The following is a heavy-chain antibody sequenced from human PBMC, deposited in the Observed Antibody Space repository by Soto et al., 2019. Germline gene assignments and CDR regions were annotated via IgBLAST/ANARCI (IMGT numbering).Heavy chain of an antibody. CDR2: IYYSGST. Sequence: LSXTFTFCCGSISSVDYYWSWIRQPPGKCLEWIGYIYYSGSTYYNPSLKSRVTISVDTSKNQFSLKLSSVTAADTDVYYCAREGYSSTWYKQIGYYYYGMDVWGQGTTVTVYS. CDR3: AREGYSSTWYKQIGYYYYGMDV. CDR1: CGSISSVDYY. V-gene: IGHV4-30-4*01. D-gene: IGHD6-13*01. J-gene: IGHJ6*02.